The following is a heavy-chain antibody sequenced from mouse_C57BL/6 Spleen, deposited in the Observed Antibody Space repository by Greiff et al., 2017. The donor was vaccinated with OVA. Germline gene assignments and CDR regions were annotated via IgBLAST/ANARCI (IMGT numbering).Heavy chain of an antibody. D-gene: IGHD2-12*01. Sequence: QVQLKQSGPELVKPGASVKISCKASGYAFSSSWMNWVKQRPGKGLEWIGRIYPGDGDTNYNGKFKGKATLTADKSSSTAYMQLSSLTSEDSAVYFCARNSYYDYFVYWGKGTTLTVSS. J-gene: IGHJ2*01. CDR2: IYPGDGDT. CDR1: GYAFSSSW. CDR3: ARNSYYDYFVY. V-gene: IGHV1-82*01.